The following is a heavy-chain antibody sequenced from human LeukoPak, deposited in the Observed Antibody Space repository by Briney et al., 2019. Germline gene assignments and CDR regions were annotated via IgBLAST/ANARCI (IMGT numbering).Heavy chain of an antibody. Sequence: SETLSLTCAVSGYSLRSAYYWGWIRQPPGRGLEWIGNIFHSGNTYYNPSLKSRVTISVDTSNNQFSLKLSSVTAADTAVYYCARLSTGPVGAFDIWGQGTMVTVSS. CDR2: IFHSGNT. V-gene: IGHV4-38-2*01. CDR3: ARLSTGPVGAFDI. CDR1: GYSLRSAYY. J-gene: IGHJ3*02. D-gene: IGHD7-27*01.